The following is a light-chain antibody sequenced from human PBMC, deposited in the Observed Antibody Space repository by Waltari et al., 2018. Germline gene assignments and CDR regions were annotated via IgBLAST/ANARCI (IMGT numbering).Light chain of an antibody. CDR1: GSNIGAGSD. Sequence: QSVLTQPPPVSGAPGQRCTISCSGSGSNIGAGSDLHWYRQLPGKAPTLLIYGVNPRPPGVSDRFSGSQFDTSASLAIAGLQADDEADYYCQSYDTTLSVVFGGGTKLTVL. CDR3: QSYDTTLSVV. V-gene: IGLV1-40*01. CDR2: GVN. J-gene: IGLJ2*01.